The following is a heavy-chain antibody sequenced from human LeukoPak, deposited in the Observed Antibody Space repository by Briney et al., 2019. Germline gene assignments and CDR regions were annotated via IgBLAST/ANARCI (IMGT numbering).Heavy chain of an antibody. V-gene: IGHV1-2*02. CDR3: ARFGLLGSSEAFDY. Sequence: ASVKVSCKASGYTFTGYYMHWVRQAPGQGLEWMGWINPNSGGTNYAQKFQGRVTMTRDTSISTAYMELSRLRSDDTAVYYCARFGLLGSSEAFDYWGQGTLVTVSS. CDR1: GYTFTGYY. J-gene: IGHJ4*02. D-gene: IGHD6-13*01. CDR2: INPNSGGT.